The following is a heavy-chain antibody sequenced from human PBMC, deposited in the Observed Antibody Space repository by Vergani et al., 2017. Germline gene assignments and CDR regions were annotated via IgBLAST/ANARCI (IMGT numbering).Heavy chain of an antibody. CDR1: GYTFTSYG. Sequence: QVQLVQSGAEVKKPGASVKVSCKASGYTFTSYGISWVRQAPGQGLEWMGWISAYNGNTNYAQKLQGRVTMPTDTATSTAYMELRSLRSDDTAVYYCARDRVLLWFGELLPRYYFDYWGQGTLVTVSS. V-gene: IGHV1-18*01. J-gene: IGHJ4*02. CDR3: ARDRVLLWFGELLPRYYFDY. D-gene: IGHD3-10*01. CDR2: ISAYNGNT.